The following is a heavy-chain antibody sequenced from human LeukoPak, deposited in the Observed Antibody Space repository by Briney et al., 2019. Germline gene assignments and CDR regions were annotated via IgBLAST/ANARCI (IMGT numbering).Heavy chain of an antibody. V-gene: IGHV3-21*01. Sequence: GGSLRLSCAGSGFTFSSYSMNWVRQAPGKGLEWVSCITSSSSYIYYADSVKGRFTISRDNAKKSVYLQMSSLRAEDTAVYYCARGSTYSSGWYTGFDYWGQGTLVTVSS. CDR1: GFTFSSYS. J-gene: IGHJ4*02. D-gene: IGHD6-19*01. CDR2: ITSSSSYI. CDR3: ARGSTYSSGWYTGFDY.